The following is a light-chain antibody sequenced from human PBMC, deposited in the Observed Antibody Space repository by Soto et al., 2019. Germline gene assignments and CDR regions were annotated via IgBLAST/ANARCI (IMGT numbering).Light chain of an antibody. CDR1: QSVSSY. CDR2: DAS. Sequence: EIVLTQSPATLSLSPGERPTLSCRASQSVSSYLSWYQQKPGQAPRLLIYDASNRATGIPARFSGSGSWTAFTLTISSLEPEDFAVYYCQQRSNWPPATFGGGTKVEIK. CDR3: QQRSNWPPAT. V-gene: IGKV3-11*01. J-gene: IGKJ4*01.